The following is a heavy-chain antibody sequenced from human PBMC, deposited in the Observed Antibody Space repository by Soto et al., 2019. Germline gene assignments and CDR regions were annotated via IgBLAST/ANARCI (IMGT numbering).Heavy chain of an antibody. CDR2: ISGSGGST. CDR3: AKDLTTVKYYYYGMDV. CDR1: GFTFSSYA. J-gene: IGHJ6*02. Sequence: GGSLRLSCAASGFTFSSYAMSWVRQAPGKGLEWVSAISGSGGSTYYADSVKGRFTISRDNSKNTLYLQMNSLRAEDTAVYYCAKDLTTVKYYYYGMDVWGQGTTVTVS. D-gene: IGHD4-4*01. V-gene: IGHV3-23*01.